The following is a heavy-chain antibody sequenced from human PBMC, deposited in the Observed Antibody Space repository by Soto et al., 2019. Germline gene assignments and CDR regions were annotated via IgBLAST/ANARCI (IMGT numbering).Heavy chain of an antibody. J-gene: IGHJ4*02. CDR3: TTDRPHYYDSSGFPTPFDY. CDR1: GFTFSDVW. V-gene: IGHV3-15*01. D-gene: IGHD3-22*01. Sequence: GGSLRLSCAASGFTFSDVWMSWVRQAPGKGLEWVGRIQSKTDGGTTDYAAPVKGRFTISRDDSENTLYLQLDSLKTEDTAVYYCTTDRPHYYDSSGFPTPFDYWGLGTLVTVSS. CDR2: IQSKTDGGTT.